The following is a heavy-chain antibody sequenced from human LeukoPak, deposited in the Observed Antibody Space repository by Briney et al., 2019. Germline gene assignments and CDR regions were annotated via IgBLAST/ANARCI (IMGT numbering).Heavy chain of an antibody. D-gene: IGHD2-21*01. CDR2: FDPEDGET. Sequence: GASVKVSCKVSGYTLTELSMHWVRQAPGKGLEWMGGFDPEDGETIYAQKFQGRVTMTEDTSTDTAYMELSSLRSEDTAVYYCATLPPVYSDYYYYYMDVWGKGTTVTVSS. CDR1: GYTLTELS. CDR3: ATLPPVYSDYYYYYMDV. J-gene: IGHJ6*03. V-gene: IGHV1-24*01.